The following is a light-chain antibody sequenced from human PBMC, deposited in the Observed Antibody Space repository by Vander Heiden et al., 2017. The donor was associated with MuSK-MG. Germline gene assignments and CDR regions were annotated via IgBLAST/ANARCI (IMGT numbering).Light chain of an antibody. CDR2: KAS. V-gene: IGKV1-5*03. J-gene: IGKJ2*01. Sequence: DIQMTQSPSTLSASVGDRVTITCRASQSISSWLAWYQQKPGKAPKLLIYKASSLESGVPSRFTGSGSGTEFTLTISSLQPDDSATYYCHQDNSSRYTFGQWTKLEIK. CDR3: HQDNSSRYT. CDR1: QSISSW.